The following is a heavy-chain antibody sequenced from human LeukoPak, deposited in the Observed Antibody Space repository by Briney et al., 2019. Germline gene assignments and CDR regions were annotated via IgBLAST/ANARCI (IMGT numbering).Heavy chain of an antibody. Sequence: PGGSLRLSCAASGFTFSDYYMSWIRQAPGKGLECISYIGGTGDAISYADSVKGRFTISRDNAKNSLYLQMSSLRAEDTAVYYCARDIKQYDFWSGYDISYYYYYGMDVWGQGTTVTVSS. CDR3: ARDIKQYDFWSGYDISYYYYYGMDV. J-gene: IGHJ6*02. V-gene: IGHV3-11*04. CDR1: GFTFSDYY. D-gene: IGHD3-3*01. CDR2: IGGTGDAI.